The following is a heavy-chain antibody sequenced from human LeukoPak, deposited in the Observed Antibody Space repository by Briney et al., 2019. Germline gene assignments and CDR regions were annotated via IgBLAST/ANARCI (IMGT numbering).Heavy chain of an antibody. D-gene: IGHD3-10*01. CDR3: AREYYGSGSYYVGGYFDY. CDR1: GYTFTCYY. Sequence: ASVKVSCKASGYTFTCYYMHWVRQAPGQGLEWMGWINPNSGGTNYAQKFQGRVTMTRDTSISTAYMELSRLRSDDTAVYYCAREYYGSGSYYVGGYFDYWGQGTLVTVSS. J-gene: IGHJ4*02. CDR2: INPNSGGT. V-gene: IGHV1-2*02.